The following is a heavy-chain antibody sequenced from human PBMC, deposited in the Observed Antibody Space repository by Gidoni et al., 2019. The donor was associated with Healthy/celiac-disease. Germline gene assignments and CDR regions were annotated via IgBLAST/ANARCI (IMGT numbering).Heavy chain of an antibody. CDR1: GFSFSSYD. CDR3: ARGGPKKYYYDSSGYRGPYYYYGMDV. D-gene: IGHD3-22*01. Sequence: EVQLVESGGGLVQPGGSLRLSCSASGFSFSSYDMHWVRQAHGKGLEWFSAIGNAGKTYYPGSVKGRFTISRENAKNSLYLQMNSLRAGDTAVYYCARGGPKKYYYDSSGYRGPYYYYGMDVWGQGTTVTVSS. J-gene: IGHJ6*02. CDR2: IGNAGKT. V-gene: IGHV3-13*04.